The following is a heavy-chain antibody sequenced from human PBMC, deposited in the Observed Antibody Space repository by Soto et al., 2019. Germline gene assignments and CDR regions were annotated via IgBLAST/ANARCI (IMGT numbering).Heavy chain of an antibody. CDR2: IYSGGST. J-gene: IGHJ6*03. CDR1: GFTVSSNY. D-gene: IGHD6-6*01. Sequence: EVQLVESGGGLVQPGGSLRLSCAASGFTVSSNYMSWVRQAPGKGLEWVSVIYSGGSTYYADSVKGRFTISRDNSKNTLYLQMNSLRAEDTAVYYCARQGTGSSSFGHLYYYYYMDVWGKGTTVTVSS. V-gene: IGHV3-66*04. CDR3: ARQGTGSSSFGHLYYYYYMDV.